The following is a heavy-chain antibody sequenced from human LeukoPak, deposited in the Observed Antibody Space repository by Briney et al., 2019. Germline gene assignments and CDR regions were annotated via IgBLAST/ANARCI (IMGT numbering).Heavy chain of an antibody. V-gene: IGHV4-39*01. Sequence: SETLSLTCTVSGGSISSSSYYWSWIRQPPGKGLEWIGSIYYSGSTYYNPSLKSRVTISVDTSKNQFSLKLSSVTAADTAVYYCARASVEMATTYYFDYWGQGTLVTVSS. D-gene: IGHD5-24*01. CDR3: ARASVEMATTYYFDY. CDR2: IYYSGST. CDR1: GGSISSSSYY. J-gene: IGHJ4*02.